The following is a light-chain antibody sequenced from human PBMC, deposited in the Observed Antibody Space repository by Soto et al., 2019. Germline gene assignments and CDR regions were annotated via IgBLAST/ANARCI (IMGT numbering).Light chain of an antibody. CDR3: MQALQTRT. J-gene: IGKJ1*01. V-gene: IGKV2-28*01. Sequence: DIVMTQSPLSLPVTPGEPASISCRSSQSLLHSNGYNYLDWYLQKPGQSPQLLIYLGSNRASGVPDRFSGSGSGTDFTLKISRVEHEDVGVYYCMQALQTRTFGQGTKVEIK. CDR1: QSLLHSNGYNY. CDR2: LGS.